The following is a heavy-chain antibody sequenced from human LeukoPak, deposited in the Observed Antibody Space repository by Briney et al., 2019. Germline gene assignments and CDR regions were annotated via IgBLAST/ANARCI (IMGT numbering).Heavy chain of an antibody. J-gene: IGHJ4*02. CDR1: GDSVSSNSAA. D-gene: IGHD5-12*01. CDR2: TYYRSKWYN. CDR3: ARGRSGSGYDSGRVVGGRYFDY. V-gene: IGHV6-1*01. Sequence: SQTLSLTCAISGDSVSSNSAAWNWIRQSPSRGLEWLGRTYYRSKWYNDYAVSVKSRITINPDTSKNQFSLQLNSVTPEDTTVYYCARGRSGSGYDSGRVVGGRYFDYWGQGTLVTVSS.